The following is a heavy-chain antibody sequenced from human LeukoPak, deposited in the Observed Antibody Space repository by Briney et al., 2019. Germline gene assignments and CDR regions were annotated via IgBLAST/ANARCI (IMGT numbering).Heavy chain of an antibody. D-gene: IGHD5-24*01. CDR2: IKSDGST. CDR3: TRDPREMDC. Sequence: GGSLRLSCAASGFTFSSYWMHWVRQAPGKGLVWVSRIKSDGSTNYADSVKGRFTISRDNAKNTVSLQMNSLRAEDTAVYYCTRDPREMDCWGQGTLVTVSS. V-gene: IGHV3-74*01. CDR1: GFTFSSYW. J-gene: IGHJ4*02.